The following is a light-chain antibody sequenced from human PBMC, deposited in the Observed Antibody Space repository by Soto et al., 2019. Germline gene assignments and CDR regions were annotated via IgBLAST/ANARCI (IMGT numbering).Light chain of an antibody. Sequence: EIVLTHSPGTLSLSPGERATLSCRASQSVSSNLAWYQQKPGQAPRLLIYGASTRATGIPARFSGSGSGTEFTLTISSLQSEDFAVYYCQQYNNWPPSFGQGARLE. V-gene: IGKV3-15*01. CDR3: QQYNNWPPS. CDR1: QSVSSN. J-gene: IGKJ5*01. CDR2: GAS.